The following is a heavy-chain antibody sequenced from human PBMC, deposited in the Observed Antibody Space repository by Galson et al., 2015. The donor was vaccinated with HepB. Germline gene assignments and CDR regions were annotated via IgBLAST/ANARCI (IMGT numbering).Heavy chain of an antibody. CDR1: EFTFSNYA. D-gene: IGHD2-2*02. CDR2: ISYDGSGK. Sequence: SLRLSCAASEFTFSNYAIHWVRQAPGKGLEWVALISYDGSGKYYADSVKGRFTISRDNSKNMLYLQMNSLRLEDTAVYYCARGRPAYCSSTSCYTGSLTYYYYGMDVWGQGTTVTVSS. V-gene: IGHV3-30-3*01. CDR3: ARGRPAYCSSTSCYTGSLTYYYYGMDV. J-gene: IGHJ6*02.